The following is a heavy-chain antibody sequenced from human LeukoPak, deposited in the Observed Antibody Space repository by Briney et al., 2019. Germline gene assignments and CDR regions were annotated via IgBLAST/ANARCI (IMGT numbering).Heavy chain of an antibody. D-gene: IGHD2-2*01. CDR2: IYYGENT. CDR1: GGSISSYY. Sequence: SETLSLTCTVSGGSISSYYWSWIRQPPGKGLEWIGYIYYGENTNYNPSLKSRVTMSVDTSMNQFSLKLSSETAADTAVYYCARENDQLRWSWGQGTLVTVSS. CDR3: ARENDQLRWS. V-gene: IGHV4-59*01. J-gene: IGHJ5*02.